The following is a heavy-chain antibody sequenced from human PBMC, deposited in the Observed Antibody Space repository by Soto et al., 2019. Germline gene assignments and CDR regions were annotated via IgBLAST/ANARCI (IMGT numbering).Heavy chain of an antibody. CDR1: GDSVSSYSAA. CDR3: VRGRCSSSGWLDR. CDR2: KYYRSRFFS. V-gene: IGHV6-1*01. J-gene: IGHJ5*02. Sequence: SQTPSLTCAISGDSVSSYSAAWNWIRQSPSGGLEWLGRKYYRSRFFSDYAESVRSRIIINPDTSKNQFSLQLKSVTPEDTAVYYCVRGRCSSSGWLDRWVQGTPVAISS. D-gene: IGHD2-2*01.